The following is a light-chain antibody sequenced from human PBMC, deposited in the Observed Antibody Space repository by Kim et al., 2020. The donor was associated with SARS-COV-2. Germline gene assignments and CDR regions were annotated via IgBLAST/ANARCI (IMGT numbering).Light chain of an antibody. V-gene: IGLV3-9*01. J-gene: IGLJ3*02. CDR2: RDS. Sequence: VALGQTARITGGGNNIGSKNVHWYQQKPGQAPVLVIYRDSNRPSGIPERFSGSNSGNTATLTISRAQAGDEADYYCQVWDSSTAWVFGGGTQLTV. CDR3: QVWDSSTAWV. CDR1: NIGSKN.